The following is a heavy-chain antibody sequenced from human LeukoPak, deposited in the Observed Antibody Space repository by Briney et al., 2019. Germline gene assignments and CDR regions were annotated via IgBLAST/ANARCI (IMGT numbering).Heavy chain of an antibody. D-gene: IGHD4-23*01. CDR3: ARIEEYGCNPDEDFDY. CDR2: ISYDGSNK. V-gene: IGHV3-30*04. J-gene: IGHJ4*02. CDR1: GFTFSSYA. Sequence: HPGGSLRLSCAASGFTFSSYAMHWVRQAPGKGLEWVAVISYDGSNKYYADSVKGRFTISRDNSKNTLYLQMNSLRAEDTAVYYCARIEEYGCNPDEDFDYWGQGTLVTVSS.